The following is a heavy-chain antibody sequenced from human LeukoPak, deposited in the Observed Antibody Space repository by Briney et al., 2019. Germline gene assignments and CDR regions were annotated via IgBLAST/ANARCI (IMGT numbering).Heavy chain of an antibody. CDR2: ISNSGTST. CDR1: GFTFSGYA. Sequence: GGSLRLSCAASGFTFSGYAMTWVRQAPGKGLEGVSGISNSGTSTYYVDAVKGRFTISRDNSKNTLYLKMISLRAEDTAVYYCAKVASSGSQYYFDYWGQETLVTVSS. D-gene: IGHD3-22*01. V-gene: IGHV3-23*01. CDR3: AKVASSGSQYYFDY. J-gene: IGHJ4*02.